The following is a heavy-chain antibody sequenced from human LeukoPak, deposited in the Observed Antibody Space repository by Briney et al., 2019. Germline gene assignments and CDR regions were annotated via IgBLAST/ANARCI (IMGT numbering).Heavy chain of an antibody. Sequence: GESLKISCAASGFTFSSYSMNWVRQAPGKGLEWVSSISSSSSYIYYADSVKGRFAISRDNAKNSLYLQMSSLRAEDTAVYYCARGSGYSYGSWFDPWGQGTLVTVSS. D-gene: IGHD3-10*01. CDR3: ARGSGYSYGSWFDP. J-gene: IGHJ5*02. V-gene: IGHV3-21*01. CDR1: GFTFSSYS. CDR2: ISSSSSYI.